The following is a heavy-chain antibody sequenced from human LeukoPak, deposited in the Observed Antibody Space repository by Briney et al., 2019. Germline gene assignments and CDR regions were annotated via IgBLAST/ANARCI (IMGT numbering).Heavy chain of an antibody. CDR2: INHSGST. Sequence: SETLSLTCAVYGGSFSGYYWSWIRQPPGKGLEWIGEINHSGSTNYNPSLKSRVTISVDTSKNQFSLKLSSVTAADTAVYYCARGGYNSRRDNWFDPWGQGILVTVSS. V-gene: IGHV4-34*01. CDR1: GGSFSGYY. J-gene: IGHJ5*02. D-gene: IGHD5-12*01. CDR3: ARGGYNSRRDNWFDP.